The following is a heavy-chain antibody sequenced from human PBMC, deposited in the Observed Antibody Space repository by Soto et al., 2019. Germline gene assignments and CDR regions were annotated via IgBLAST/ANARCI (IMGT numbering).Heavy chain of an antibody. V-gene: IGHV1-8*01. CDR1: GYAFMSYD. CDR2: MNPYSGYT. CDR3: ARTDYAADPSAYNWFDP. Sequence: QVQLVQSGAEVKKPGASVKVSCKASGYAFMSYDINWVRQAPGQGLEWIGWMNPYSGYTGYAQKFRGRVTLTRNTAIRTAYMELSSLRSDDTAVYYCARTDYAADPSAYNWFDPWGHGTLVTVSS. D-gene: IGHD4-17*01. J-gene: IGHJ5*02.